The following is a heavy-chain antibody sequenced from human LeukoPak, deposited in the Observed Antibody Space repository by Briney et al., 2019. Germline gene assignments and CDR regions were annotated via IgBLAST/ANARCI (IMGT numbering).Heavy chain of an antibody. CDR2: IYTSGST. CDR3: ARERIAAAGTLIWFDP. CDR1: GGSISSYY. Sequence: SETLSLTCTVSGGSISSYYGSWIRQPAGKGLEWIGRIYTSGSTNYNRSLKSRVTMSVDTSKNQFSLKLSSVTAADTAVYYCARERIAAAGTLIWFDPWGQGTLVTVSS. V-gene: IGHV4-4*07. D-gene: IGHD6-13*01. J-gene: IGHJ5*02.